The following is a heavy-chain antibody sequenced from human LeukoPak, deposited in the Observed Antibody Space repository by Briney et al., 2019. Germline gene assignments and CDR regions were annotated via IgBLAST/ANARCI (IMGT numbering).Heavy chain of an antibody. Sequence: AASVKVSCKASGGTFSSYAISWVRQAPGQGLEWMGGIIPIFGTANYAQKFQGRVTITTDESTSTAYMELSSLRSEDTAVYYCARDPGYCSSTSCNWFDPWGQGTLVTVSS. D-gene: IGHD2-2*01. CDR1: GGTFSSYA. V-gene: IGHV1-69*05. CDR3: ARDPGYCSSTSCNWFDP. J-gene: IGHJ5*02. CDR2: IIPIFGTA.